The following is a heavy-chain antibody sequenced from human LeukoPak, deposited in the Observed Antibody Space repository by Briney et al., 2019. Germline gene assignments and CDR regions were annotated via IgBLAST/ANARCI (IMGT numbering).Heavy chain of an antibody. D-gene: IGHD2-2*01. CDR3: ARDRFVVVPAAD. CDR2: ISSSSSYI. Sequence: GGSLRLSCAASGFAVSSNHMNWVRQAPGKGLEWVSSISSSSSYIYYADSVKGRFTISRDNAKNSLYLQMNSLRAEDTAVYYCARDRFVVVPAADWGQGTLVTVSS. J-gene: IGHJ1*01. CDR1: GFAVSSNH. V-gene: IGHV3-21*01.